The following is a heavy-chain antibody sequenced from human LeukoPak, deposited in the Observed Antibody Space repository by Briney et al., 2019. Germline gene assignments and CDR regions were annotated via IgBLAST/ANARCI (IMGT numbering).Heavy chain of an antibody. CDR3: ARETSGGRMSPMDV. Sequence: SETLSLTCTVSGGSISSYYWARIRQPPGKGLEWIGYIYYNGNTNYNPSLKSRVTISVDTSKNQFSLKLSSVTAADTAVYYCARETSGGRMSPMDVWGQGTTVTVSS. J-gene: IGHJ6*02. CDR2: IYYNGNT. CDR1: GGSISSYY. V-gene: IGHV4-59*01. D-gene: IGHD1-26*01.